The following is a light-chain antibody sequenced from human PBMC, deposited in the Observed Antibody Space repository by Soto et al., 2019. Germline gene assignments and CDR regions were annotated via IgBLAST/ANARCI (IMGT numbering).Light chain of an antibody. J-gene: IGLJ1*01. CDR1: SFNIGSNY. CDR3: AAWDDSLSGYV. Sequence: QSVLTQPPSASGTPGQRVTISCSGSSFNIGSNYVYWYQQLPGTAPKLLIYSNNQRPSGVPDRFSGSKSGTSASRAISGLRSEDEADYYCAAWDDSLSGYVFGTGTKLTV. CDR2: SNN. V-gene: IGLV1-47*02.